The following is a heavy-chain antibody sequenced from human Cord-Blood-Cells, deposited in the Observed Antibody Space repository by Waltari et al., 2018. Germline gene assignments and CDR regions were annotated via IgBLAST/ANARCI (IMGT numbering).Heavy chain of an antibody. CDR1: GFTFSGSA. Sequence: EVQLVESGGGLVQPGGSLKLSCAASGFTFSGSAMHWVRQASGKGLEWFGRIRRKANSYATAYAASGKVRFNISIDDSKNTAYLQMNSLKTEDTAVYYCTSLHYYDSSGYYYWGQGTLGTVSS. J-gene: IGHJ4*02. V-gene: IGHV3-73*02. D-gene: IGHD3-22*01. CDR2: IRRKANSYAT. CDR3: TSLHYYDSSGYYY.